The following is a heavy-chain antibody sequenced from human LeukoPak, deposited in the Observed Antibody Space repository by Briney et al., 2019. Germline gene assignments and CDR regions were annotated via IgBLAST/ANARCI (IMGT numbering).Heavy chain of an antibody. D-gene: IGHD3-22*01. CDR2: ISNSGNYV. Sequence: PGGSLRLSCAASGFTFSSYSMNWVRQAPGKGLEWVSSISNSGNYVYYADSVKGRFTISRDNAKNSLSLQMNSLRAEDTAVYYCAKDTNYYDSRGYDYWGQGTLVAVSS. J-gene: IGHJ4*02. V-gene: IGHV3-21*04. CDR1: GFTFSSYS. CDR3: AKDTNYYDSRGYDY.